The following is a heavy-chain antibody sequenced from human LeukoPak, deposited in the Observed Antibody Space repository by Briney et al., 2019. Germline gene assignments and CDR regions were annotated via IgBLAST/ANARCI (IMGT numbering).Heavy chain of an antibody. V-gene: IGHV3-21*01. J-gene: IGHJ4*02. CDR1: GFTFSTYN. D-gene: IGHD2-8*01. Sequence: GGSLRLSCAASGFTFSTYNLNWVRQAPGKGLEWVSSISGSSSYIYYADSVKGRFTISRDNAKNSLYLQMNSLRAEDTAVYYCARYGPAIDYWGQGTLVTVSS. CDR2: ISGSSSYI. CDR3: ARYGPAIDY.